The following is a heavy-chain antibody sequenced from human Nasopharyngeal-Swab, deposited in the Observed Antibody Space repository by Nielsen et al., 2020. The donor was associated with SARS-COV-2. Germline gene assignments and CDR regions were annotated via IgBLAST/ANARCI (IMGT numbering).Heavy chain of an antibody. CDR2: INWDGSST. CDR3: AKDFGSGWAGFDY. CDR1: GFNFDDYS. V-gene: IGHV3-43*01. Sequence: GESLKIYCAASGFNFDDYSMHWVRQVPGKGLEWVSLINWDGSSTYYADSVKGRFTISRVNSEDSLHLQMSSLKTEDTAFYYCAKDFGSGWAGFDYWGQGTLVTVSS. D-gene: IGHD6-19*01. J-gene: IGHJ4*02.